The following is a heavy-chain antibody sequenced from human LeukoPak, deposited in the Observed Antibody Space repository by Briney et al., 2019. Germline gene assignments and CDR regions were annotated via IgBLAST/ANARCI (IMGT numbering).Heavy chain of an antibody. CDR2: IYYSGST. V-gene: IGHV4-59*12. D-gene: IGHD3-22*01. J-gene: IGHJ2*01. Sequence: SSETLSLTCTVSGGSISSYYWSWIRQPPGKGLEWIGYIYYSGSTNYNPSLKSRVTISVDRSKNQFSLKLSSVTAADTAVYYCARDSEGYDSSVRYWYFDLWGRGTLVTVSS. CDR3: ARDSEGYDSSVRYWYFDL. CDR1: GGSISSYY.